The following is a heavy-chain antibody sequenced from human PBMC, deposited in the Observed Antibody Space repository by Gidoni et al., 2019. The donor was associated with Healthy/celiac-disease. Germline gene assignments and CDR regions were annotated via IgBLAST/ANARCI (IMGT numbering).Heavy chain of an antibody. CDR3: ARDGDPYVTSFGSDY. J-gene: IGHJ4*02. V-gene: IGHV4-38-2*02. Sequence: QVQLQESGPGLVKPSETLSLTCAVSGYSISSGYYWGWIRQPPGKGLEWIGSIYHSGSTYYNPSLKSRVTISVDTSKNQFSLKLSSVTAADTAVYYCARDGDPYVTSFGSDYWGQGTLVTVSS. CDR1: GYSISSGYY. CDR2: IYHSGST. D-gene: IGHD4-17*01.